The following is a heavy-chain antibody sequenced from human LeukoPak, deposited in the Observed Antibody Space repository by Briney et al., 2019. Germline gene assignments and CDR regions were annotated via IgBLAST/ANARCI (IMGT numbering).Heavy chain of an antibody. D-gene: IGHD3-10*01. CDR1: GGSMSPYS. J-gene: IGHJ6*02. Sequence: SETLSLTCTVSGGSMSPYSWSWIRQPAGNALEWIGRIHSSGRTNYNPSLKSRVTVSVDTTKNQFSLKLNTVTAADTAVYYCARGSGGGSGSYYKDHYYGMDVWGPGTTVTVS. CDR3: ARGSGGGSGSYYKDHYYGMDV. V-gene: IGHV4-4*07. CDR2: IHSSGRT.